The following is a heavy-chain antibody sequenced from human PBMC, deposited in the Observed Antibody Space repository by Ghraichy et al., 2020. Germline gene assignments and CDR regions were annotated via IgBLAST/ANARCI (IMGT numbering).Heavy chain of an antibody. CDR3: ARVGDEGADY. CDR1: GGSISSGGYS. Sequence: SETLSLTCAVSGGSISSGGYSWSWIRQPPGKGLEWIGYIYHSGSTYYNPSLKSRVTISVDRSKNQFSLKLSSVTAADTAVYYCARVGDEGADYWGQGTLVTVSS. CDR2: IYHSGST. D-gene: IGHD1-26*01. V-gene: IGHV4-30-2*01. J-gene: IGHJ4*02.